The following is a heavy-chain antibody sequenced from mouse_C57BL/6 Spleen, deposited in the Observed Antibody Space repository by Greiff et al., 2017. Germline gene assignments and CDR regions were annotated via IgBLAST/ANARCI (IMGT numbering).Heavy chain of an antibody. CDR2: IYPGDGST. Sequence: QVQLQQSGPELVKPGASVKLSCKASGYTFTSYDINWVKQRPGQGLEWIGWIYPGDGSTKYNEKFKGKATLTVDTSSSTAYMELHSLTSEDSAVYFCARSKSSYAMDYWGQGTSVTVSS. D-gene: IGHD1-3*01. CDR1: GYTFTSYD. V-gene: IGHV1-85*01. CDR3: ARSKSSYAMDY. J-gene: IGHJ4*01.